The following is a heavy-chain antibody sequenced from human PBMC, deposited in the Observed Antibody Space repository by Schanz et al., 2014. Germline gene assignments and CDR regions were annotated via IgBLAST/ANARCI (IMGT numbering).Heavy chain of an antibody. CDR2: IYIGGNT. V-gene: IGHV3-66*01. CDR3: ARGGPAYYFDD. Sequence: EVQLVESGGGLVQPGGSLRLSCAASGFTVGNNYINWVRQAPGKGLEWVAFIYIGGNTYYADSVKGRFTISRDKSKNTMYMQMNSLRAEDTAVYYCARGGPAYYFDDWGQGTLVTVSS. J-gene: IGHJ4*02. CDR1: GFTVGNNY.